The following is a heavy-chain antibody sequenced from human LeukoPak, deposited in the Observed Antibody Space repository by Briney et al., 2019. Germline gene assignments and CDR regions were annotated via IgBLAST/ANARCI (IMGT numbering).Heavy chain of an antibody. CDR2: ISGSGGST. J-gene: IGHJ4*02. Sequence: GGSLRLSCAASGFTFSSYAMSWVRQAPGKGLEWVSAISGSGGSTYYADSVKGRFTISRDNSKNTLYLQMNSLRAEGTAVYYCAKAPIGVVPAANLDYWGQGTLVTVSS. D-gene: IGHD2-2*01. CDR3: AKAPIGVVPAANLDY. V-gene: IGHV3-23*01. CDR1: GFTFSSYA.